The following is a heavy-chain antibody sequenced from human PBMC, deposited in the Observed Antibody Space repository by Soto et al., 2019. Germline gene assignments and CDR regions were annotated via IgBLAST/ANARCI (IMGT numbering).Heavy chain of an antibody. CDR1: GFSFSNSN. Sequence: GALRGSCVASGFSFSNSNMTWVRQAPGKGLAWVSYITDSSYTVHYADAVRGRFTISTDNAESSLYLQMNSLRDDDTAVYCWARGLGHVYYLDYWGRGTLVTVSS. CDR2: ITDSSYTV. CDR3: ARGLGHVYYLDY. V-gene: IGHV3-48*02. J-gene: IGHJ4*02. D-gene: IGHD3-16*01.